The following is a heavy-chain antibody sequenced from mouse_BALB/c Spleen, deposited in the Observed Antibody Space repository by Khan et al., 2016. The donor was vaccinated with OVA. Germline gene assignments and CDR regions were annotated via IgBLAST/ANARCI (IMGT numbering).Heavy chain of an antibody. CDR1: GYTFTNYG. CDR3: TRSRGNYLLDY. V-gene: IGHV9-1*02. Sequence: QIQLVQSGPELKKPGETVKISCKASGYTFTNYGLNWVNQAPVKGLKWMVWINTYTGEPIYADDFKGRFVFSLETSASTSYLQINNLKSEDMLTYFCTRSRGNYLLDYWGQGTTLTVSS. CDR2: INTYTGEP. D-gene: IGHD2-1*01. J-gene: IGHJ2*01.